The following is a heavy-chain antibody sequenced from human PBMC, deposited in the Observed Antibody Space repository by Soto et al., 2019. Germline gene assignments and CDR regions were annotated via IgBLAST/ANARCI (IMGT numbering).Heavy chain of an antibody. D-gene: IGHD3-10*01. CDR3: ARDGYDGSGSPYPAY. CDR1: GGSMSEYC. Sequence: KLPETLSLTCTVSGGSMSEYCWSWISQSPGKGLEWIGYVYYLGSTDYNPSLKSRVTISVDTSKRQFSLKLSSVTVADTAVYYCARDGYDGSGSPYPAYWGPGAQVTVSS. CDR2: VYYLGST. V-gene: IGHV4-59*01. J-gene: IGHJ4*02.